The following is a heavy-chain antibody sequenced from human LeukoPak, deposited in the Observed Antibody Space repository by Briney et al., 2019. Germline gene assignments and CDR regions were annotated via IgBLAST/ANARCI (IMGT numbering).Heavy chain of an antibody. D-gene: IGHD6-6*01. CDR1: GGSISSYY. Sequence: SETLSLTCTVSGGSISSYYWSWIRQPPGKGLEWIGYIYYSGSTNYNPSLKSRVTISVDTSKNQFSLKLSSVTAADTAVYYCARSHSSSLDYWGQGTLVTVSS. CDR2: IYYSGST. CDR3: ARSHSSSLDY. J-gene: IGHJ4*02. V-gene: IGHV4-59*01.